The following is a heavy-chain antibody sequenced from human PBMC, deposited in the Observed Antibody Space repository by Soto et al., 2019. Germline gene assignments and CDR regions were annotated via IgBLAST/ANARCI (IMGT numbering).Heavy chain of an antibody. D-gene: IGHD5-12*01. Sequence: GGSLRLSCAASGFTFSYGIHWLRQAPGKGLEWVAYISYDSSNKFYGDSVKGRFTISRDNSKNTQFLQMNSLRAEDTAVYYCAKDNVDIAATHFWEWGQGTLVTVSS. CDR1: GFTFSYG. V-gene: IGHV3-30*18. J-gene: IGHJ4*02. CDR3: AKDNVDIAATHFWE. CDR2: ISYDSSNK.